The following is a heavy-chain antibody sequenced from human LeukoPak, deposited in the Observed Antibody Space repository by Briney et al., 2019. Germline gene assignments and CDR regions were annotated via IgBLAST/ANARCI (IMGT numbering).Heavy chain of an antibody. J-gene: IGHJ4*02. CDR3: ARDMKYSSTWSFDY. V-gene: IGHV3-9*01. CDR2: ISWNSGRM. D-gene: IGHD6-13*01. CDR1: GFTFDDYA. Sequence: PGGSLRLSCAASGFTFDDYAMHWVRQVPGKGLEWVSGISWNSGRMDYVDSVKGRFTISRDNGKNSLYLQMNSLRPEDTAIYYCARDMKYSSTWSFDYWGQGALVTVSS.